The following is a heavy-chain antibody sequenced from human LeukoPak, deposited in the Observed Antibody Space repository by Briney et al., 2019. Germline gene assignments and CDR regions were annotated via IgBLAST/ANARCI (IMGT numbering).Heavy chain of an antibody. J-gene: IGHJ2*01. CDR3: ARLVWWPAAMDGWYFDL. CDR2: IYYNGST. D-gene: IGHD2-2*01. Sequence: SETLSLTCTVSGGSISSYYWSWIRQPPGKGLEWIGYIYYNGSTNYNPSLKSRVTISVDTSKNQFSLKLSSVTAADTAVYYCARLVWWPAAMDGWYFDLWGRGTLVTVSS. CDR1: GGSISSYY. V-gene: IGHV4-59*01.